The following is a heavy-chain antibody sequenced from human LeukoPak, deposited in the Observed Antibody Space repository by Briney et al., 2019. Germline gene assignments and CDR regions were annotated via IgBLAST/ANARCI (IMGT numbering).Heavy chain of an antibody. Sequence: SETLSLTCAVSGYSISSGYYWGWIRQPPGKGLEWIGSIYHSGSTYYNPSLKSQVTISVDTSKNQFSLKLSSVTAADTAVYYCARVPYSSSWYDYYYYYYMDVWGKGTTVTVSS. CDR1: GYSISSGYY. J-gene: IGHJ6*03. CDR2: IYHSGST. V-gene: IGHV4-38-2*01. D-gene: IGHD6-13*01. CDR3: ARVPYSSSWYDYYYYYYMDV.